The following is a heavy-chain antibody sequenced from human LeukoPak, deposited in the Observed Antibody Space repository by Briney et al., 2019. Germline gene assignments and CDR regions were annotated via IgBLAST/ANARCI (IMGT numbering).Heavy chain of an antibody. J-gene: IGHJ4*02. CDR2: INHSGST. CDR3: ASARLLQEDDY. D-gene: IGHD5-24*01. Sequence: SETLSLTCAVYGGSFSGYYWSWIRQPPGKGLEWIGEINHSGSTNYNPSLKSRVTISVDTSKNQFSLKLSSVTAADTAVYYCASARLLQEDDYWGQGPLATVSS. V-gene: IGHV4-34*01. CDR1: GGSFSGYY.